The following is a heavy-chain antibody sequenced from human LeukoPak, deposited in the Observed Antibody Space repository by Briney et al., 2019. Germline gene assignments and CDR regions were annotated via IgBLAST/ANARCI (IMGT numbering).Heavy chain of an antibody. V-gene: IGHV1-24*01. CDR1: GYTLTEFS. CDR2: FDPEDGET. D-gene: IGHD3/OR15-3a*01. Sequence: GASVKVSCKVSGYTLTEFSMHWVRQAPGKGLEWMGGFDPEDGETIYAQELQGRVTMTKDTSTDAAYMELNSLSADDTAVYYCAKESRDFAPDSWGQGTLVTVSS. CDR3: AKESRDFAPDS. J-gene: IGHJ4*02.